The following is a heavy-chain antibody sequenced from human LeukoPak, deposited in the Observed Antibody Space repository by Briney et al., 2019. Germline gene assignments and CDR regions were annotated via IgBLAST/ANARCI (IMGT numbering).Heavy chain of an antibody. V-gene: IGHV3-48*01. CDR2: IHYSSSNI. CDR3: ARDDTTYYYGSGSYWSAFDI. J-gene: IGHJ3*02. Sequence: PGGSLRLSCVASGFTFSSCSMNWVRQAPGKGLEWVSYIHYSSSNIYYADSVQGRFTGSRDNAKNSLYLQMNSLRAEDTAVYYCARDDTTYYYGSGSYWSAFDIWGQGTMVTVSS. CDR1: GFTFSSCS. D-gene: IGHD3-10*01.